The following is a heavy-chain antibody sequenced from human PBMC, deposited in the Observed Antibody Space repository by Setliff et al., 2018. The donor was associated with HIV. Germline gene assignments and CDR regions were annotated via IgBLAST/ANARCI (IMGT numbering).Heavy chain of an antibody. CDR3: SAFEM. Sequence: GGSLRLSCATSGFTFGEYPMGWFRQAPGKGLEWVSFIRTKNYRGTTEYAASVEGRFTISRDDSKSTLYLQMNSLRVEDTAVYYCSAFEMWGQGTMVTVSS. V-gene: IGHV3-49*03. CDR2: IRTKNYRGTT. J-gene: IGHJ3*02. CDR1: GFTFGEYP.